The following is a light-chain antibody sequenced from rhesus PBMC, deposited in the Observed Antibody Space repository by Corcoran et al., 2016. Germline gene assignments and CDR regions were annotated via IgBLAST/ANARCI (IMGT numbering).Light chain of an antibody. CDR1: QGINNY. CDR2: SAS. Sequence: DVRMTQSPSSLSASVGDTVTITCRASQGINNYLAWYQQKPGKAPKPLIYSASNLESGVPSRFRGSGSGTYFTLTISSLQPEDFATYYCQQHNNYPPTFGQGTRVEIK. V-gene: IGKV1S14*01. CDR3: QQHNNYPPT. J-gene: IGKJ1*01.